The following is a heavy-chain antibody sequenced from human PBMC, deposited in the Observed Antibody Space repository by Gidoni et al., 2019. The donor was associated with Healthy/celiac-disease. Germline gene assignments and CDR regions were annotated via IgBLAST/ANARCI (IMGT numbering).Heavy chain of an antibody. CDR3: ARDRIGWELSGGYYYYYGMDV. CDR1: GGPIRSGAYS. CDR2: IYYSGST. V-gene: IGHV4-30-4*01. D-gene: IGHD1-26*01. Sequence: QVQLQESGPGLVKPSQTLSPTCTVSGGPIRSGAYSWSWSRQPPGKGLEWIGYIYYSGSTYYNPSLKSRVTISVDTSKNQFSLKLSSVTAADTAVYYCARDRIGWELSGGYYYYYGMDVWGQGTTVTVSS. J-gene: IGHJ6*02.